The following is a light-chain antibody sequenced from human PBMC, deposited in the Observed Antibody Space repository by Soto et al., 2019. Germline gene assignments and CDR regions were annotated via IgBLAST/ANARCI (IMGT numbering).Light chain of an antibody. Sequence: DVVMTQSPLSLSVTFGQPASISCRSSQSLVDSDGNTYLNWIHQRPGQSPRRLIYLVSNRDSGDPARFSGSRSDSDFTLKISGVEAEDLGSFYGMQGTHWPWTFGQGTRVEI. CDR3: MQGTHWPWT. J-gene: IGKJ1*01. V-gene: IGKV2-30*01. CDR1: QSLVDSDGNTY. CDR2: LVS.